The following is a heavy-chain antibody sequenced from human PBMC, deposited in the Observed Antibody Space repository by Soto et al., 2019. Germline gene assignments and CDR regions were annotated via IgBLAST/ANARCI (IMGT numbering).Heavy chain of an antibody. CDR2: IKQDGSEK. Sequence: HPGGSLRLSCAASGFSFGASWMAWVRQAPGKGLEWVADIKQDGSEKNYVDSVKGRVTISRDNAKNSLYLQMNSLRAEDTAVYYCARDVGDYGFDYWGQGTLVTVSS. CDR3: ARDVGDYGFDY. J-gene: IGHJ4*02. CDR1: GFSFGASW. V-gene: IGHV3-7*01. D-gene: IGHD4-17*01.